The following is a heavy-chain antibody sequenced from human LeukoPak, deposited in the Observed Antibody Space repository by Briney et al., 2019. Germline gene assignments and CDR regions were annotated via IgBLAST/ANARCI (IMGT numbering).Heavy chain of an antibody. CDR3: AREDSYGTCDY. CDR1: GGSISSGGYS. CDR2: IYYSGST. J-gene: IGHJ4*02. Sequence: PSQTLSLTCAVSGGSISSGGYSWSWIRQPPGKGLEWIGYIYYSGSTNYNPSLKSRVTISVDTSKNQFSLKLSSVTAADTAVYYCAREDSYGTCDYWGQGTLVTVSS. D-gene: IGHD5-18*01. V-gene: IGHV4-61*08.